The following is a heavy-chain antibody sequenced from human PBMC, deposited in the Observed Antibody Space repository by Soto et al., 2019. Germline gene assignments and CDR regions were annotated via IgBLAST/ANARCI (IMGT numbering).Heavy chain of an antibody. J-gene: IGHJ4*02. Sequence: ASVKVSCKASGYTFTTNGFSWVRQAPGQGLEWMGWISAYSGNTNYAQKLQGRVTMTTDTSTSTAYMELRSLRSDDTAVYYCARDPQIFDHWGQGTLVTVSS. V-gene: IGHV1-18*01. CDR1: GYTFTTNG. CDR3: ARDPQIFDH. CDR2: ISAYSGNT.